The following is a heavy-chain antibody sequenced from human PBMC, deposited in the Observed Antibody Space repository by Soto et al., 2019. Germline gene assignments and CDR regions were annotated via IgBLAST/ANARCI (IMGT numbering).Heavy chain of an antibody. CDR3: ATFGGLWFGEPNHGHNCFDP. J-gene: IGHJ5*02. CDR2: IYYSGHS. V-gene: IGHV4-59*12. CDR1: AGSISSYY. Sequence: PSETLSRTFTVSAGSISSYYWSWILQPPGKGREWIGYIYYSGHSHYHPSLKSRVSLAVDTSKNQFSLQLSSVTAADTAVYYCATFGGLWFGEPNHGHNCFDPWGQGTLVTVSS. D-gene: IGHD3-10*01.